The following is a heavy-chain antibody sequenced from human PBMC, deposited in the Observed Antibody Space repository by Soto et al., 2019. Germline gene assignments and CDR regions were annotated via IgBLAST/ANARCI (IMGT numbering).Heavy chain of an antibody. CDR3: TKSRRGILMVYGFGGMDV. J-gene: IGHJ6*02. CDR2: ISGSDADT. V-gene: IGHV3-23*01. D-gene: IGHD2-8*01. Sequence: GGSLRLSCAASGFTVSSHAMSWVRQAPGKGLEWVSTISGSDADTYYADSVKGRFTISRDSSSSTLYLQMNNLRGEDTAVYFCTKSRRGILMVYGFGGMDVWGQGTTVTVSS. CDR1: GFTVSSHA.